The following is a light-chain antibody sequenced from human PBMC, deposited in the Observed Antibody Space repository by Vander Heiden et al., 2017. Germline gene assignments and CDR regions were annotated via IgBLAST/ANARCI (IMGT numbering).Light chain of an antibody. CDR2: AAS. CDR3: QRWDSTLRT. Sequence: DIQMTQSASSLSASVGDRVTITCRASQSISSYLNWYQQKPGKAPKLLIYAASSLQSGVPSRFSGSASGTDFTLTISMRHPEDFTTYYCQRWDSTLRTFGQGTKVEIK. J-gene: IGKJ1*01. V-gene: IGKV1-39*01. CDR1: QSISSY.